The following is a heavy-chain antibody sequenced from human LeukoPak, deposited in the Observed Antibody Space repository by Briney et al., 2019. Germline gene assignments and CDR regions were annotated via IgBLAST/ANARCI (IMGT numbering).Heavy chain of an antibody. CDR1: GVSISSGGYY. V-gene: IGHV4-31*03. J-gene: IGHJ4*02. CDR3: ARGPVRDYSNY. Sequence: SETLSLTCTVSGVSISSGGYYWSWIRQHPGKGLEWIGYIYYSGSTYYNPSLKSRLTISLDTSSNQFSLKLNSVTAADTAVYYCARGPVRDYSNYWGQGTLVTVSS. D-gene: IGHD4-11*01. CDR2: IYYSGST.